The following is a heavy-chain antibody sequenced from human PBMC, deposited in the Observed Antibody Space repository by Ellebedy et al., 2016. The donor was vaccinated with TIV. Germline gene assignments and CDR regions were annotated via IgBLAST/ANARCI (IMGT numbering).Heavy chain of an antibody. CDR1: GYSFTTYW. CDR3: ARRDESRGGATANDAFDI. V-gene: IGHV5-51*01. CDR2: IYPGDSDT. J-gene: IGHJ3*02. D-gene: IGHD1-26*01. Sequence: GESLKISXKGSGYSFTTYWIGWVRQMPGKGLEWMGIIYPGDSDTRYSPSFQGQVTISADKSISTAYLQWSSLKASDTAMYYCARRDESRGGATANDAFDIWGQGTMVTVSS.